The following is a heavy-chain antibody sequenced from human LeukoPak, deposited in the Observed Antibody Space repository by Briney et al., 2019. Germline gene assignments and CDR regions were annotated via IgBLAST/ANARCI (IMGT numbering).Heavy chain of an antibody. J-gene: IGHJ5*02. Sequence: TGGSLRLSCAASGFTFSSYAMSWVRQAPGMGLEWIGEITERGSTNYNPSLKSRVTISRDTSKNHFSLKVSSVTAADTAVYYCARGPITEDGTFHSPNAWGQGTLVTVSS. CDR2: ITERGST. CDR1: GFTFSSYA. D-gene: IGHD1-1*01. V-gene: IGHV4-34*01. CDR3: ARGPITEDGTFHSPNA.